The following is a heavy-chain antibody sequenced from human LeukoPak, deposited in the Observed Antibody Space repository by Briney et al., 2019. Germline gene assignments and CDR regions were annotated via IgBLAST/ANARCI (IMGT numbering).Heavy chain of an antibody. J-gene: IGHJ6*02. Sequence: GGSLRLSCAASGFTFSSYIMNWVRQAPGKGLEWVSAISGSGGSTYYADSVKGRFTISRDNSKNTLYLQMNSLRAEDTAVYYCAKHHPSYYDILTGYWRGYYYYGMDVWGQGTTVTVSS. D-gene: IGHD3-9*01. CDR1: GFTFSSYI. CDR3: AKHHPSYYDILTGYWRGYYYYGMDV. CDR2: ISGSGGST. V-gene: IGHV3-23*01.